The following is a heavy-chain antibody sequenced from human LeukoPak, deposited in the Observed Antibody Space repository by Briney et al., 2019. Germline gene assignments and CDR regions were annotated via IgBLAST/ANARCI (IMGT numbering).Heavy chain of an antibody. Sequence: PGGSLRLSCAASGFTFSSYAMSWVRQAPGKGLEWVSAISGSGGSTYYADSVKGRFTISRDNSKNTLYLQMNSLRAEDTAVYYCAKDPPRSRYSSGSGSSLDYGAQEPLVTVSS. D-gene: IGHD3-10*01. V-gene: IGHV3-23*01. CDR3: AKDPPRSRYSSGSGSSLDY. J-gene: IGHJ4*02. CDR1: GFTFSSYA. CDR2: ISGSGGST.